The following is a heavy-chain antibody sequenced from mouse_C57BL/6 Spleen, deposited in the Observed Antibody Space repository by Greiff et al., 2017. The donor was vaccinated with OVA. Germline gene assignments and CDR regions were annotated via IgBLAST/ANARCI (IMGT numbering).Heavy chain of an antibody. J-gene: IGHJ3*01. CDR1: GFTFSDYG. CDR2: ISSGSSTI. D-gene: IGHD4-1*02. Sequence: DVMLVESGGGLVKPGGSLKLSCAASGFTFSDYGMHWVRQAPEKGLEWVAYISSGSSTIYYADTVKGRFTISRDNAKNTLFLQMTSLRSEDTAMYYCARPSTLAWFAYWGQGTLVTVSA. V-gene: IGHV5-17*01. CDR3: ARPSTLAWFAY.